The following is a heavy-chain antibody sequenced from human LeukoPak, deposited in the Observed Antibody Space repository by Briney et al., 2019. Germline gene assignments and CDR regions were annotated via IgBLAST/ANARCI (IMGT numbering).Heavy chain of an antibody. V-gene: IGHV4-4*02. CDR3: ARDLRFGELSIRYFDS. J-gene: IGHJ4*02. D-gene: IGHD3-10*01. Sequence: SGTLSLTCGVSGGSVTTTNWWTWVRQPPGKGLEWIGEVHLDGRTNYNPSLQSRLTISVNLPENHISLKLTSVTAADTAVYYCARDLRFGELSIRYFDSWGQGSLVTVSS. CDR1: GGSVTTTNW. CDR2: VHLDGRT.